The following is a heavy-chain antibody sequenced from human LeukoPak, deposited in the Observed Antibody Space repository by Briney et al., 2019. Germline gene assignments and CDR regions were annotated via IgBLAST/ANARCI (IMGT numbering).Heavy chain of an antibody. J-gene: IGHJ6*02. CDR3: ARDRMPQKLRFGASYYGMDV. CDR2: ISYDGSNK. V-gene: IGHV3-30-3*01. Sequence: PGRSLRLSCAASGFNFSRYSMHWVRQAPGKGLEWVALISYDGSNKYYADSVKGRFTISRDNSKNTLYLQMNSLRAEDTAVYYCARDRMPQKLRFGASYYGMDVWGQGTTVIVSS. CDR1: GFNFSRYS. D-gene: IGHD3-10*01.